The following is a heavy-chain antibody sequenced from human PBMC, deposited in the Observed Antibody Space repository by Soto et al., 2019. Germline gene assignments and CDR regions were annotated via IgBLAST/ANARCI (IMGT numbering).Heavy chain of an antibody. CDR2: INPNSGTT. CDR3: ARAGIAAAGSGEYGMDV. J-gene: IGHJ6*01. D-gene: IGHD6-13*01. V-gene: IGHV1-2*02. CDR1: GSTFTGHY. Sequence: QVRLVQSGAELKKPGASVKVSCKASGSTFTGHYIHWVRQAPGQGLEWMGWINPNSGTTKYAQKFQGRVTLTRETSITTAYMEPNSLKSDDKAVYYCARAGIAAAGSGEYGMDVW.